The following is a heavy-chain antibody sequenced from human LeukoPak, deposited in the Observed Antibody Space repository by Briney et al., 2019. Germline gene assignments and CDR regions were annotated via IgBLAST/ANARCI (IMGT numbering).Heavy chain of an antibody. CDR3: VRVHPGSESQYFDY. D-gene: IGHD3-10*01. V-gene: IGHV3-48*03. J-gene: IGHJ4*02. CDR1: GFTFSSYK. CDR2: ISGSGAGI. Sequence: AGGSLRLSCADSGFTFSSYKMNGVRQAPGKGLEWVSYISGSGAGIYSADSVKGRFTISRENAKNSLYLQMNSLRAEDTAVYYCVRVHPGSESQYFDYWGQGTLVTVSS.